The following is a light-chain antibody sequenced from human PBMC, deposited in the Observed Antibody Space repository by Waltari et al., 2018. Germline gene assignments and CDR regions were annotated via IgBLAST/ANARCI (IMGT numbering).Light chain of an antibody. CDR1: ALPKHY. Sequence: SYELTQPPSVSVSPGQTARISCSGDALPKHYAYWYQQKPCQAPVLLIYKDTERPSGIPERFSGSSSGTTVTLTISGVQAEDEADYYCQSADSSGTYVVFGGGTMLTVL. J-gene: IGLJ2*01. CDR3: QSADSSGTYVV. CDR2: KDT. V-gene: IGLV3-25*03.